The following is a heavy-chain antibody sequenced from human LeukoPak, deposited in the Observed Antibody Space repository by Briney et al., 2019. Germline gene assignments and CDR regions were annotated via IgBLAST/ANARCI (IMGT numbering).Heavy chain of an antibody. J-gene: IGHJ4*02. CDR1: GFTFSTYW. CDR2: IKQDGSEK. Sequence: GGSLRLSCAASGFTFSTYWMSWVRQAPGKGLEWVANIKQDGSEKYYVDSVKGRFAVSRDNAKNSLSLQMSILRVEDTAVYYCARGVSWTFDNWGRGALVTVSS. D-gene: IGHD6-13*01. V-gene: IGHV3-7*04. CDR3: ARGVSWTFDN.